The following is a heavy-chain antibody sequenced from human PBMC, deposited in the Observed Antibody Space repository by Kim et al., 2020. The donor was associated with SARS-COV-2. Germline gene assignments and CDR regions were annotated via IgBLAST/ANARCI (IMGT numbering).Heavy chain of an antibody. Sequence: GGSLRLSCAASGFTFSSYGMHWVRQAPGKGLEWVAVISYDGSNKYYADSVKGRFTISRDNSKNTLYLQMNSLRAEDTAVYYCARSVVVAATDAFDIWGQGTMVTVSS. CDR3: ARSVVVAATDAFDI. V-gene: IGHV3-33*05. D-gene: IGHD2-15*01. CDR2: ISYDGSNK. CDR1: GFTFSSYG. J-gene: IGHJ3*02.